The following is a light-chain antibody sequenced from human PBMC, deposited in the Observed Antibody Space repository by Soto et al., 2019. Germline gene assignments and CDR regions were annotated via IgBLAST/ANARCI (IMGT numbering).Light chain of an antibody. CDR3: QQSYSIPPEIT. Sequence: DIQMTQSPSSLSASVGDRVTITCRASQSISTYLNWYQQKVGQAPKLLIYAASSLQSGVPSRFSGSGSGTDFTLTINSLQPEDFATYYCQQSYSIPPEITFGQGTRLEIK. CDR2: AAS. J-gene: IGKJ5*01. V-gene: IGKV1-39*01. CDR1: QSISTY.